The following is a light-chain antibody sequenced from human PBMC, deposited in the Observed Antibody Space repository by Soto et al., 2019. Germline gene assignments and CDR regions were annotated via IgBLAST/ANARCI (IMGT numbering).Light chain of an antibody. CDR1: QSISSS. CDR2: AAS. Sequence: DIQMTQSPSSLSASVGDRVTITCRASQSISSSLNWYQQKPGKAPKLLIYAASSLQSGVPSRFSGCGSGTDFTLTISSLQPEDFATCYCQQSYSTPLTFGGGTKVEIK. J-gene: IGKJ4*01. CDR3: QQSYSTPLT. V-gene: IGKV1-39*01.